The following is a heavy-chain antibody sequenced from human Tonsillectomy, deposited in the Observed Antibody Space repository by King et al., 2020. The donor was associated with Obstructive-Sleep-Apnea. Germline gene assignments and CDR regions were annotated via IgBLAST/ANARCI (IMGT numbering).Heavy chain of an antibody. CDR1: GFTFSRYS. Sequence: VQLVESGGGLVQPGGSLRLSCAASGFTFSRYSMNWVRQAPGKGLEWVSYITSSSSTIYYADSVKGRFTISRDNAKNSLYLQMNSLRADDTAVYYCARDRISLTNGMDVWGQGTTVTVSS. D-gene: IGHD2-21*01. CDR3: ARDRISLTNGMDV. J-gene: IGHJ6*02. CDR2: ITSSSSTI. V-gene: IGHV3-48*04.